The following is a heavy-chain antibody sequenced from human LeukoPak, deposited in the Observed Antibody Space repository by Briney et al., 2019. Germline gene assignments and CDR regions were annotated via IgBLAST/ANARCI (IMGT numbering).Heavy chain of an antibody. Sequence: SETLSLTCTVSGGSISSYYGSWIRQPPGKGLEWIGYIYYSGSTNYNPSLKSRVTISVDTSKNQFSLKLSSVTAADTAVYYCARLPGDAFDIWGQGTMVTVSS. CDR1: GGSISSYY. CDR3: ARLPGDAFDI. CDR2: IYYSGST. J-gene: IGHJ3*02. V-gene: IGHV4-59*08.